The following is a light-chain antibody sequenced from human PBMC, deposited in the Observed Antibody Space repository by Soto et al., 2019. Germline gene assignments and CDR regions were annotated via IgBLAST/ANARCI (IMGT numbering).Light chain of an antibody. CDR2: DVS. J-gene: IGLJ2*01. Sequence: QSVLTQPAFVSGSPGQSITISCTGASSDVGAYNYVSWYQQHPGKAPKLMIFDVSNRPSGVSNRFSASKSGNTASLTISGLQAEDEADYYCSSYTSSSTVVFGGGTKLTVL. CDR3: SSYTSSSTVV. V-gene: IGLV2-14*01. CDR1: SSDVGAYNY.